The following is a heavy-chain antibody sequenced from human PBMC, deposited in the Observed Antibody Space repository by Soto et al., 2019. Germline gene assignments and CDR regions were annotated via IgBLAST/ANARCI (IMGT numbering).Heavy chain of an antibody. CDR3: GKDQEYRDYGAFDI. Sequence: GGSLRLSCAASGFTFSNYGMHWVRQAPGKGLEWMAVIPYDGGNKLYGESVKGRFTISRDNSKNTLYLQMNNLRAEDTAIYYCGKDQEYRDYGAFDIWGQGTMVTV. V-gene: IGHV3-30*18. J-gene: IGHJ3*02. CDR2: IPYDGGNK. D-gene: IGHD4-17*01. CDR1: GFTFSNYG.